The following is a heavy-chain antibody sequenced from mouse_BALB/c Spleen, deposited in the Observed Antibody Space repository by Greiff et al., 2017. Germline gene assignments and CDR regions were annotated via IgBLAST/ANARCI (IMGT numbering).Heavy chain of an antibody. J-gene: IGHJ3*01. V-gene: IGHV5-6-3*01. CDR2: INSNGGST. D-gene: IGHD1-1*01. Sequence: EVQLVESGGGLVQPGGSLKLSCAASGFTFSSYVMSWVRQTPDKRLELVATINSNGGSTYYPDSVKGRFTISRDNAKNTLYLQMSSLKSEDTAMYYCARDGSSPFAYWGQGTLVTVSA. CDR1: GFTFSSYV. CDR3: ARDGSSPFAY.